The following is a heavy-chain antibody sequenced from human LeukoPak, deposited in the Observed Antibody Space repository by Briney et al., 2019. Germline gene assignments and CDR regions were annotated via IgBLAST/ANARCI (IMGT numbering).Heavy chain of an antibody. D-gene: IGHD5-18*01. V-gene: IGHV3-23*01. Sequence: GGSLRLSCAASGFTVSSNYMSWVRQAPGKGLEWVSAISGSGGSTYYADSVKGRFTISRDNSKNTLYLQMNSLRAEDTAVYYCAKVHPSTGGKYSYGLYYFDYWGQGTLVTVSS. CDR3: AKVHPSTGGKYSYGLYYFDY. CDR1: GFTVSSNY. J-gene: IGHJ4*02. CDR2: ISGSGGST.